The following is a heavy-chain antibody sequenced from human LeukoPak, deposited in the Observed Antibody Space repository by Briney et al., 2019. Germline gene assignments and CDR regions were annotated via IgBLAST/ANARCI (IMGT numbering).Heavy chain of an antibody. Sequence: GGSLRLSCTASGFTFSSYWMHWVRQAPGKGLMWVSRIHGDGSSTSTSYADSVKGRFTISSDNAKNSLYLQMDSLRVEDTAFYYCAKDNRRHYTSGPNPDSLHWGQGALVTVSS. J-gene: IGHJ4*02. CDR3: AKDNRRHYTSGPNPDSLH. V-gene: IGHV3-74*01. D-gene: IGHD6-19*01. CDR1: GFTFSSYW. CDR2: IHGDGSSTST.